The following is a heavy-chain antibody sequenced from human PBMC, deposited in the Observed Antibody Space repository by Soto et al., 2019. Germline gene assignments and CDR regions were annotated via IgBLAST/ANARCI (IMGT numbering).Heavy chain of an antibody. J-gene: IGHJ4*02. D-gene: IGHD3-16*01. Sequence: QVHLVESGGGVVQPGTSLRLSCVGSGFTFRSYVIHWVRQAPGKGLEWVALTPYDGSNNFYGDSVKGRFTISRDNSRNTVELQIDSLRLEDTALYYCARWGTRGGLDVWGQGTLVSVSS. CDR2: TPYDGSNN. CDR3: ARWGTRGGLDV. V-gene: IGHV3-33*05. CDR1: GFTFRSYV.